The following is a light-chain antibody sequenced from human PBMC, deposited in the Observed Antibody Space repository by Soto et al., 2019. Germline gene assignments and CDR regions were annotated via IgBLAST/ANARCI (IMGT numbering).Light chain of an antibody. Sequence: DIQMTQSPSTLSASVGDRVTITCRASQSINNWLAWYQQKPGRAPKLLIYKASNLEGGVPSRFSGSGSGTEYTLTISSLQSDDAATYYCQQHNSYSAYTFGQGTKLEIK. CDR2: KAS. J-gene: IGKJ2*01. V-gene: IGKV1-5*03. CDR3: QQHNSYSAYT. CDR1: QSINNW.